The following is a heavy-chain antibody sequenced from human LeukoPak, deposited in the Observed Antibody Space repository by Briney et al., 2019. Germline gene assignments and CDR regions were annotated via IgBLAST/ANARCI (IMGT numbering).Heavy chain of an antibody. D-gene: IGHD3-10*01. CDR2: ISSRSIYI. CDR1: GFTFSSYT. V-gene: IGHV3-21*01. J-gene: IGHJ4*02. Sequence: PGGSLRLSCAASGFTFSSYTMNWVRQAPGKGLEWVSSISSRSIYIYYADSVKGRLTISRDNAKNSLYLQMNSLRAEDTAVYYCASDRYYYGSGSYYSGAFDYWGQGTLVTVSS. CDR3: ASDRYYYGSGSYYSGAFDY.